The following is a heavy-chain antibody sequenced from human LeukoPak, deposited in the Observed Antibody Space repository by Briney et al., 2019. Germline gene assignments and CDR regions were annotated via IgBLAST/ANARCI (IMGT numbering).Heavy chain of an antibody. CDR1: GGSFSGYY. D-gene: IGHD1-26*01. Sequence: SETLSLTCAVYGGSFSGYYWSWIRQPPGKGLEWIGEINHSGSTNYNPSLKSRVTISVDTSKNQFSLKLSSVTAADTAVYYCARDRAGATFSYYYYGMDVWGQGTTVTVSS. CDR2: INHSGST. V-gene: IGHV4-34*09. J-gene: IGHJ6*02. CDR3: ARDRAGATFSYYYYGMDV.